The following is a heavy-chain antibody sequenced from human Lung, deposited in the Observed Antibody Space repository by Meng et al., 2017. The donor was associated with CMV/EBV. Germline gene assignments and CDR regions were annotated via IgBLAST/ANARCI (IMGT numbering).Heavy chain of an antibody. Sequence: GGSLRLXCAASGFTFSDAWMTWVRQPPGKGLEWLGRIKSDTDGGTTDYAAPLKGRFTISRDDSKNTLFLQMNSLKTEDTAMYYCTTDTSGGYSYDIWGQGTVVTVSS. D-gene: IGHD3-10*01. J-gene: IGHJ3*02. V-gene: IGHV3-15*01. CDR2: IKSDTDGGTT. CDR3: TTDTSGGYSYDI. CDR1: GFTFSDAW.